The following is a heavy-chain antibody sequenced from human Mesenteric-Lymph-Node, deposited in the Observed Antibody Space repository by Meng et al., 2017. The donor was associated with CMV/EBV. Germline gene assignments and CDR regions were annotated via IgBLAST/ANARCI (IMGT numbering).Heavy chain of an antibody. V-gene: IGHV3-11*04. D-gene: IGHD1-26*01. J-gene: IGHJ4*02. CDR2: ISDSGKTI. CDR3: ARERELPRDY. Sequence: GGSLRLSCAASGFTFSDYYMTWIRQAPGKGLEWISYISDSGKTIYYGDSVKGRFTVSRDNAKHSLYLQMHSLRAEDTAVYYCARERELPRDYWGQGTLVTVSS. CDR1: GFTFSDYY.